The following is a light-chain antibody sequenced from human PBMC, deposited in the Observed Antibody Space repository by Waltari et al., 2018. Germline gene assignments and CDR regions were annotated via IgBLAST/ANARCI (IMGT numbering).Light chain of an antibody. CDR2: YDS. V-gene: IGLV3-21*04. Sequence: SYVLTQPPSVSVAPGKTARIPCGGDHIGGESVHWYQQKPGQAPVLVINYDSDRPSGIPERFSGSKSGNTATLTIGRVEAGDEADYYCQVWDTLSDHVLFGGGTKLTVL. CDR1: HIGGES. J-gene: IGLJ2*01. CDR3: QVWDTLSDHVL.